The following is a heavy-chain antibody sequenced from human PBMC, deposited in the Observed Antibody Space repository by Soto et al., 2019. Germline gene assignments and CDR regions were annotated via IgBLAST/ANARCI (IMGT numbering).Heavy chain of an antibody. CDR2: IYYSGST. CDR1: GGSISSGGYS. D-gene: IGHD1-26*01. J-gene: IGHJ4*02. V-gene: IGHV4-30-2*03. CDR3: ARRGGYPTIDY. Sequence: SETLSLTCAVSGGSISSGGYSWSCLRQPPGKGLEWIGYIYYSGSTYYNPSLKSRVTISVDTSKNQFSLKLSSVTAADTAVYYCARRGGYPTIDYWGQGTLVTVSS.